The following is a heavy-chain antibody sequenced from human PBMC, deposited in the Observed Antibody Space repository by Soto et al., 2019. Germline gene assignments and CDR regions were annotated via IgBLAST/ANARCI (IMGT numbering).Heavy chain of an antibody. V-gene: IGHV3-23*01. CDR3: AKDREYYDYIWGSYRLDWYFDL. CDR1: GFTFSSYA. CDR2: ISGSGGST. D-gene: IGHD3-16*02. J-gene: IGHJ2*01. Sequence: EVQLLESGGGLVQPGGSLRLSCAASGFTFSSYAMSWVRQAPGKGLEWVSAISGSGGSTYYADSVKGRFTISRYNSKNTLYLQMNSLRAEDTAVYYCAKDREYYDYIWGSYRLDWYFDLWGRGTLVTVSS.